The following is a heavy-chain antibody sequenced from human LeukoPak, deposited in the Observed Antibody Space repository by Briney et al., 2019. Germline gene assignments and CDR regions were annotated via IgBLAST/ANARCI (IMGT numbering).Heavy chain of an antibody. D-gene: IGHD2-15*01. Sequence: ASVKVSCKASGYTFTSYGISWVRQAPGQGLEWMGWIGAYNGNTNYVEKLQGRVTVTRDTSTSTAYMELGSLRSDDTAVYYCARDAMRSGGSSPYYNYGMDVWGQGTTVTVSS. J-gene: IGHJ6*02. V-gene: IGHV1-18*01. CDR2: IGAYNGNT. CDR3: ARDAMRSGGSSPYYNYGMDV. CDR1: GYTFTSYG.